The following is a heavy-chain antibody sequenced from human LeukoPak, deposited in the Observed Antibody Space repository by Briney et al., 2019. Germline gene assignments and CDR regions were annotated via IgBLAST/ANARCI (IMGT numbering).Heavy chain of an antibody. V-gene: IGHV4-4*07. CDR2: YSTSGSP. Sequence: PSETLSLTCSISSGSITDFYWTWIRQPAGKGLEWIGQYSTSGSPSYNPSLNNRVTLSVDRSQNHFSLKLTSVTAADTAVYYCARATGGDSYYYYMDVWGKGTTVTVS. CDR1: SGSITDFY. CDR3: ARATGGDSYYYYMDV. J-gene: IGHJ6*03. D-gene: IGHD2-21*02.